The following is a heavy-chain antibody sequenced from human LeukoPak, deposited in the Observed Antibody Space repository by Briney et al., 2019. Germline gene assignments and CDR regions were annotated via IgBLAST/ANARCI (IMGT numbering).Heavy chain of an antibody. CDR1: GFTFSSYA. D-gene: IGHD3-16*01. Sequence: GGSLRLSCAASGFTFSSYAMSWVRQAPGEGLEWVSAISGSGGSTYYADSVKRRFTISRDNSKNTLYLQMNSLRAEDTAVYYCAKDYVWGSDDYWGQGTLVTVSS. CDR2: ISGSGGST. J-gene: IGHJ4*02. CDR3: AKDYVWGSDDY. V-gene: IGHV3-23*01.